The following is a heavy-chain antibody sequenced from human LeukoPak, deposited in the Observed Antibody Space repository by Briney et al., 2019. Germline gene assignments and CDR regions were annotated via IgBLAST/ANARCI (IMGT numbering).Heavy chain of an antibody. CDR1: GYSFSSYW. V-gene: IGHV5-51*01. J-gene: IGHJ4*02. D-gene: IGHD3-9*01. CDR2: IYPGDSDT. Sequence: GESLKISCEGSGYSFSSYWIGWVRQMPGKGLEWMGIIYPGDSDTRYSPTFQGQVTISVDKSISTAYLQWSSLKASDTAIYYCARQNILTGYYRHWGQGTLVTVSS. CDR3: ARQNILTGYYRH.